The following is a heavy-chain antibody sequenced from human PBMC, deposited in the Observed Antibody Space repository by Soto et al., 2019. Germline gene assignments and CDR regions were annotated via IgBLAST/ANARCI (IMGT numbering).Heavy chain of an antibody. CDR3: AKDSMIVVVTPVY. CDR2: ISGSGGST. J-gene: IGHJ4*02. Sequence: RHSCRVSEGTCINHAIRWVRQAPGKGLEWVSAISGSGGSTYYADSVKGRFTISRDNSKNTLYLQMNSLRAEDTAVYYCAKDSMIVVVTPVYWGQGTLVTVSS. D-gene: IGHD3-22*01. CDR1: EGTCINHA. V-gene: IGHV3-23*01.